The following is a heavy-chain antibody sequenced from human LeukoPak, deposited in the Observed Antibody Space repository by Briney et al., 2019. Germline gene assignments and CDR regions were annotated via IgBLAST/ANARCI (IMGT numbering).Heavy chain of an antibody. Sequence: GGSLRLSCAASGFTFSSYSMNWVRQAPGKGLEWASSISSSSSYIYYADSVKGRFTISRDNAKNSLYLQMNSLRAEDTAVYCCARGGTAMVRDYYYGMDVWGQGTTVTVSS. V-gene: IGHV3-21*01. D-gene: IGHD5-18*01. CDR3: ARGGTAMVRDYYYGMDV. CDR1: GFTFSSYS. CDR2: ISSSSSYI. J-gene: IGHJ6*02.